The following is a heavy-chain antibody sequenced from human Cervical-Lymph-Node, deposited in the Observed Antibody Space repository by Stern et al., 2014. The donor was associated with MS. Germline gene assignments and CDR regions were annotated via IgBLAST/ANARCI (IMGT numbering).Heavy chain of an antibody. J-gene: IGHJ4*02. Sequence: VQLVESGPGLVKPSETLSLTCTVSGGSISNHYWSWIRQPPGKGLEWIGIIYYSGGTNYNPSLKSRVTISLDTSKNQLSLKLSSVTAADTAVYYCARSRVPGAVSPFDYWGQGTLVTVSS. V-gene: IGHV4-59*11. CDR2: IYYSGGT. CDR3: ARSRVPGAVSPFDY. D-gene: IGHD2-2*01. CDR1: GGSISNHY.